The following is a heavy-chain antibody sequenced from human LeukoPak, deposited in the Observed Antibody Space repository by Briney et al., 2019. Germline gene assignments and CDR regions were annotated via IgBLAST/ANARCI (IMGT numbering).Heavy chain of an antibody. V-gene: IGHV3-15*01. CDR1: GFTFSDAW. Sequence: GGSLRLSCAASGFTFSDAWMTWIRQAPGRGLEWVGRIKSKADGESIDHAAPVKGRFSISRDDSRNTLYLQMDSLKTEDTAVYYCTTHRGFPGHWGQGTLVTVSS. D-gene: IGHD1-14*01. J-gene: IGHJ1*01. CDR3: TTHRGFPGH. CDR2: IKSKADGESI.